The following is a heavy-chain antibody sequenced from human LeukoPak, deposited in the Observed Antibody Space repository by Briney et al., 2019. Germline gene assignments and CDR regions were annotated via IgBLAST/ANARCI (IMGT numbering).Heavy chain of an antibody. Sequence: GGSLRLSCTASGFTFGDYAMSWVRQAPGKGLEWVSFIRSNAYGGTTEYAASVKGRFTISRDDSEGVAYLQMNSLKTEDTAVYYCTRDQTPYYWGQGTLVTVSS. CDR1: GFTFGDYA. J-gene: IGHJ4*02. CDR3: TRDQTPYY. V-gene: IGHV3-49*04. CDR2: IRSNAYGGTT.